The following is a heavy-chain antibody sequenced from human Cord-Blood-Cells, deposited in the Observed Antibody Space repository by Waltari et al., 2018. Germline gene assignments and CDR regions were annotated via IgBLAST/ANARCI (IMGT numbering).Heavy chain of an antibody. CDR3: ARGRWASPIDY. V-gene: IGHV4-34*01. CDR2: INHSGST. J-gene: IGHJ4*02. D-gene: IGHD1-26*01. Sequence: QVQLQQCGAGLWKPSEPLSLTCALYGGSFIGYYRRRIRQPPGNGLEWIGVINHSGSTNYHPSLKSRVTISVDTSKNQFSLKLSSVTAADTAVYYCARGRWASPIDYWGQGTLVTVSS. CDR1: GGSFIGYY.